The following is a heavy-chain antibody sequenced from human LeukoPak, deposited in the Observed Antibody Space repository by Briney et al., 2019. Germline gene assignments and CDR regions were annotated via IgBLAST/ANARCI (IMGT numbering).Heavy chain of an antibody. V-gene: IGHV3-7*01. Sequence: GGSLRLSCAASGFTFSSSWMTWVRQAPGKGLEWVANIKRDGNEKYYVDSVRGRFTVSRDNAKNSLYLQMDSLRVEDTAVYYCARPGLYCSGGSCYPFESWGQGTLVTVSS. D-gene: IGHD2-15*01. CDR1: GFTFSSSW. CDR2: IKRDGNEK. J-gene: IGHJ4*02. CDR3: ARPGLYCSGGSCYPFES.